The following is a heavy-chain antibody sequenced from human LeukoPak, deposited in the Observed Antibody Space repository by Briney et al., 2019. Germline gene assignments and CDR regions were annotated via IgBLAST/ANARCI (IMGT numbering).Heavy chain of an antibody. V-gene: IGHV3-74*01. D-gene: IGHD3-10*01. CDR2: INSGGSVT. J-gene: IGHJ5*02. Sequence: GGSLRLSCAASGFTLTNYWMHWVRQAPGKGLVWVSRINSGGSVTNYADSVKGRFTISRDNAKKTLYLQMNSLRADDTAVYHCVRDSYDSGSHYNPNWFDPWGQGTLVTVSS. CDR3: VRDSYDSGSHYNPNWFDP. CDR1: GFTLTNYW.